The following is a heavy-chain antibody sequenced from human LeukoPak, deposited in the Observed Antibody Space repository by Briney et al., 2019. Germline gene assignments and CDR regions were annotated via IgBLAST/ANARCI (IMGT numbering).Heavy chain of an antibody. D-gene: IGHD3-22*01. CDR2: IYYSGST. J-gene: IGHJ4*02. Sequence: SETLSLTCTVSGGSISSSSYYWGWIRPPPGKGLEWIGSIYYSGSTYYNPSLKSRVTISVDTSKNQFSLKLSSVTAADTAVYYCATFYPTDYYDSSGYYLGYFDYWGQGTLVTVSS. CDR3: ATFYPTDYYDSSGYYLGYFDY. CDR1: GGSISSSSYY. V-gene: IGHV4-39*01.